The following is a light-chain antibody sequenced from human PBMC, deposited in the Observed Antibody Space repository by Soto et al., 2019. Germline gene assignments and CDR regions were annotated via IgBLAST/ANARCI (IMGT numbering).Light chain of an antibody. V-gene: IGKV3-15*01. CDR2: GAS. CDR3: QQYNNWPRT. CDR1: QSVSSN. Sequence: EIVMAQSPATLSVSPGERATLSCRASQSVSSNLAWYQQKAGQAPRLLMYGASTRATGIPARISGSGSGTEFTITISSLQSEDFAVYYCQQYNNWPRTFGQGTKVEIK. J-gene: IGKJ1*01.